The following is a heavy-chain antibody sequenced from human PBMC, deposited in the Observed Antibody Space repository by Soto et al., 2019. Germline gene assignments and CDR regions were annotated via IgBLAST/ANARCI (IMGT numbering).Heavy chain of an antibody. CDR1: WGCMCRSVYD. J-gene: IGHJ3*02. D-gene: IGHD6-19*01. Sequence: SETLCLTCAVCWGCMCRSVYDVSWISQTPGKGMEWIGDIFYSGTTYYNPSLKSRVTISVDTSKNQFSLKLSSVTVADTALYYCARDKGAGAGVFDIWGQGTMVTVSS. CDR3: ARDKGAGAGVFDI. V-gene: IGHV4-31*11. CDR2: IFYSGTT.